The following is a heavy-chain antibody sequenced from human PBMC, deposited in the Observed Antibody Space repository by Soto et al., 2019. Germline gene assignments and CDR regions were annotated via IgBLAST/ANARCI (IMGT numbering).Heavy chain of an antibody. Sequence: SETLSLTCAVSGGSISSGGYSWSWIRQPPGKGLEWIGYIYHSGSTYYNPSLKSRVTISVDRSKNQFSLKLSSVTAADTAVYYCARGIGRSSWLYNWFDPWGQLTLVTV. V-gene: IGHV4-30-2*01. J-gene: IGHJ5*02. D-gene: IGHD6-13*01. CDR1: GGSISSGGYS. CDR2: IYHSGST. CDR3: ARGIGRSSWLYNWFDP.